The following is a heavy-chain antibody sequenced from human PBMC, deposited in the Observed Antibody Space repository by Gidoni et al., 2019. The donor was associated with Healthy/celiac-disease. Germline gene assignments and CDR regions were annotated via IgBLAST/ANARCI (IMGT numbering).Heavy chain of an antibody. CDR2: ISGSGGST. CDR1: GVTFRSYA. CDR3: AKAPMVRGFFDY. D-gene: IGHD3-10*01. Sequence: EVQLLESGGGLVQPGGSMRLSCSASGVTFRSYAMSWVRQAPGQGLEWVSAISGSGGSTYYADSLKGRFTISRDNSKNTLYLQMNSLRAEDTAVYYCAKAPMVRGFFDYWGQGTLVTVSS. J-gene: IGHJ4*02. V-gene: IGHV3-23*01.